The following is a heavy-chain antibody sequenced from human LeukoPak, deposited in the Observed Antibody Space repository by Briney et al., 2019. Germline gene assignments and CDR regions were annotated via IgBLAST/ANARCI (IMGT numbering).Heavy chain of an antibody. J-gene: IGHJ6*02. V-gene: IGHV3-30*18. CDR1: GFTFSDYG. CDR3: AKEYQPDYFYYYGMDV. D-gene: IGHD2-2*01. Sequence: PGGSLRLSCAASGFTFSDYGMHWVRQAPGKGLEWVAVISYDGSNKYYADSVKGRFTISRDNSKNTLYLQMNSLRDEDTAVFYCAKEYQPDYFYYYGMDVWGQGTTVTVSS. CDR2: ISYDGSNK.